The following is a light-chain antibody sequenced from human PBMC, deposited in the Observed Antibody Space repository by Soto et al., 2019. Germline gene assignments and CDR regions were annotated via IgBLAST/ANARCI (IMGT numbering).Light chain of an antibody. V-gene: IGKV1-5*03. CDR2: KAS. Sequence: DIQMTQSPYTLSRSLGDRFTITCLASQTISSWLAWYQQKPGKAPKLLIYKASTLKSGVPSRFSGSGSGTEFTLTIISLQPDDFTTYYCQHSTSYSEAFGQGTKV. CDR3: QHSTSYSEA. J-gene: IGKJ1*01. CDR1: QTISSW.